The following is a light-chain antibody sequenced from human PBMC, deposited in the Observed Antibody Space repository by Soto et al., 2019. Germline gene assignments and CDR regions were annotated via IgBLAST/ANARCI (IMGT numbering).Light chain of an antibody. J-gene: IGKJ2*01. CDR2: DAS. CDR3: QQGNYWPPYT. CDR1: QSISNN. Sequence: DIVMTQSPATLSVSPGERATLSCRASQSISNNLAWYQQKPGQAPRLLIYDASTRATGVPARFSGSGSGTGFNPTNSSPQSEGFAVYYYQQGNYWPPYTFGQGTKLEIK. V-gene: IGKV3-15*01.